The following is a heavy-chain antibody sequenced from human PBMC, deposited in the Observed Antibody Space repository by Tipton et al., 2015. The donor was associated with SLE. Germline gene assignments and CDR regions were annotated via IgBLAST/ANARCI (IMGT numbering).Heavy chain of an antibody. J-gene: IGHJ5*02. Sequence: QSGPEVKKPGESLRISCKGSGYSFTSYWISWVRQMPGKGLEWMGRIDPSDSYTNYSPSFQGHVTISADKSISTAYLQWSSLKASDTAMYYCASYSGSYFWFDPWGQGTLVTVSS. CDR3: ASYSGSYFWFDP. V-gene: IGHV5-10-1*01. CDR1: GYSFTSYW. CDR2: IDPSDSYT. D-gene: IGHD1-26*01.